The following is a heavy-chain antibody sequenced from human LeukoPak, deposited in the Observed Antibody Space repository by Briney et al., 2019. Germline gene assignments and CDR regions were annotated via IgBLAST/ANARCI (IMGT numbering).Heavy chain of an antibody. J-gene: IGHJ4*02. CDR3: ARAGIATIRN. CDR2: IHSSGST. CDR1: GGSISSYY. D-gene: IGHD5-24*01. V-gene: IGHV4-59*01. Sequence: SETLSLTCTASGGSISSYYWSWIRQPPGKGLEWIGYIHSSGSTNYNPSLKSRVTILVDTSKNQFSLKLSSVTAADTAVYYCARAGIATIRNWGQGTLVTVSS.